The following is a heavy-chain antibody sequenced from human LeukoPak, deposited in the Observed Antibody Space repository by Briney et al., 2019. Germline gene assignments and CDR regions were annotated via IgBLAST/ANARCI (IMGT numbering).Heavy chain of an antibody. V-gene: IGHV3-53*01. CDR1: GFTVSSNY. J-gene: IGHJ4*02. D-gene: IGHD3-10*01. CDR3: ARDSYYYARGAFDC. Sequence: GGSLRLSCAASGFTVSSNYMSWVRQAPGKGLEWVSVIYSGGSTYYADSVKGRFTISRDNSKNTLYLQMNSLRAEDTAVYYCARDSYYYARGAFDCWGQGTLVTVSS. CDR2: IYSGGST.